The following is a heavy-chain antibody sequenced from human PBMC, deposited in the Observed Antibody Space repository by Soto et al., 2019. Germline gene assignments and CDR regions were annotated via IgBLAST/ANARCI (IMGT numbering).Heavy chain of an antibody. CDR2: TYYRSKWKN. Sequence: SQTLSLTCAISGVSVSSDRAAWNWVTQSPSRGLEWLGRTYYRSKWKNDYAVSVNSRITINPDTSKNQLSLQLNSVTPEDTAVFYCVSGGDSSLDYWGKGTLVTVSS. CDR1: GVSVSSDRAA. CDR3: VSGGDSSLDY. J-gene: IGHJ4*02. V-gene: IGHV6-1*01. D-gene: IGHD2-21*01.